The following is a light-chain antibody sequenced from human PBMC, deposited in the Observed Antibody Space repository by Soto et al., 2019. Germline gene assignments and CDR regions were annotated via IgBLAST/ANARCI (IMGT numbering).Light chain of an antibody. CDR2: DVS. CDR3: SSYTSSSTYV. J-gene: IGLJ1*01. CDR1: SSDVGGYNY. V-gene: IGLV2-14*01. Sequence: QSVLTQPASVSGSPGQSIIISCTGTSSDVGGYNYVSWYQQHPGKAPELMIYDVSNRPSGVSNRFSGSKSGYTASLTISGLQAEDEADYYCSSYTSSSTYVFGTGTKVTV.